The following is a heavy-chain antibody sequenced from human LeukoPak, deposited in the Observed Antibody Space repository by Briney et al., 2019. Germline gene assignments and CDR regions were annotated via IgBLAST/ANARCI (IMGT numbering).Heavy chain of an antibody. CDR1: GFTFSTYA. CDR2: IDGSGGAT. J-gene: IGHJ4*02. D-gene: IGHD3-3*01. Sequence: GGSLRPSCAASGFTFSTYAMAWVRQAPGKGLEWVSTIDGSGGATHYADSVKGRFTISRDNSKNTLYLQLNSLRAEDTAIYYCATDVNSFGDFFGYWGQGTLVTVSS. V-gene: IGHV3-23*01. CDR3: ATDVNSFGDFFGY.